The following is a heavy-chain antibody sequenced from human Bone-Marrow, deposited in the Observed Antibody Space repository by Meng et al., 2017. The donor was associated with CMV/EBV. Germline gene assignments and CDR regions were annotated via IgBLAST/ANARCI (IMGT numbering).Heavy chain of an antibody. Sequence: ASVKVSCKASGYTFTSYYMHWVRQAPGQGLEWMGIINPSTGSTSYAQKFQGRVTMTRDTSTSTVYMELSSLRSEDTAVYYCARASPYYDFWSGYYFDYWGQGTLVTVSS. CDR3: ARASPYYDFWSGYYFDY. CDR2: INPSTGST. CDR1: GYTFTSYY. J-gene: IGHJ4*02. D-gene: IGHD3-3*01. V-gene: IGHV1-46*01.